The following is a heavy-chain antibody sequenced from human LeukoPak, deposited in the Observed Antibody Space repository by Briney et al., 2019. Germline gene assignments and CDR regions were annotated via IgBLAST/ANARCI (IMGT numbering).Heavy chain of an antibody. Sequence: SETLSLTCTVSGGSISSYYWSWIRQPPGKGLEWIGYIYYSGSTNYNPSLKSRVTISVDTSKNQFSLKLSSVSAADTAVYYCARVYVTVGERPDYWGQGTLVTVSS. J-gene: IGHJ4*02. CDR1: GGSISSYY. CDR2: IYYSGST. V-gene: IGHV4-59*01. CDR3: ARVYVTVGERPDY. D-gene: IGHD3-16*01.